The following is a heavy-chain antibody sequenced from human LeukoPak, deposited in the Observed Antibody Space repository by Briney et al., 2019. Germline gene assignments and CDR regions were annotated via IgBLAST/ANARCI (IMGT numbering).Heavy chain of an antibody. CDR3: ARSGILYDYVWGSYRPTSFDY. V-gene: IGHV1-69*13. CDR2: IIPIFGTA. CDR1: GGTFSSYA. D-gene: IGHD3-16*02. Sequence: GALVKVSCKASGGTFSSYAISWVRQAPGQGLEWMGGIIPIFGTANYAQKFQGRVTITADESTSTAYMELSSLRSEDTAVYYCARSGILYDYVWGSYRPTSFDYWGQGTLVTVSS. J-gene: IGHJ4*02.